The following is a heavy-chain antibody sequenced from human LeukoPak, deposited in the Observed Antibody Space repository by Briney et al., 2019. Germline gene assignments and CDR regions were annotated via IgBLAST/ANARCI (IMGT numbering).Heavy chain of an antibody. CDR1: GFTFSSYS. D-gene: IGHD1-26*01. CDR3: ASTLVGADNWFDP. V-gene: IGHV3-48*01. J-gene: IGHJ5*02. Sequence: GGSLRLSCAASGFTFSSYSMNWVRQAPGKGLEWVSYISSSSSTIYYADSVKGRFTISRDNAKNSLYLQMNSLRAEDTAVYYCASTLVGADNWFDPWGQGTLVTVSS. CDR2: ISSSSSTI.